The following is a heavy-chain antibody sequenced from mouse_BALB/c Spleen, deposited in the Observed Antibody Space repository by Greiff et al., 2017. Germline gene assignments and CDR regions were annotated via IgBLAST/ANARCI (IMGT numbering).Heavy chain of an antibody. CDR3: ARSGYYVLYAMDY. CDR1: GYTFTSYT. CDR2: INPSSGYT. J-gene: IGHJ4*01. D-gene: IGHD2-3*01. V-gene: IGHV1-4*02. Sequence: QVQLKQSAAELARPGASVKMSCKASGYTFTSYTMHWVKQRPGQGLEWIGYINPSSGYTEYNQKFKDKTTLTADKSSSTAYMQLSSLTSEDSAVYYCARSGYYVLYAMDYWGQGTSVTVSS.